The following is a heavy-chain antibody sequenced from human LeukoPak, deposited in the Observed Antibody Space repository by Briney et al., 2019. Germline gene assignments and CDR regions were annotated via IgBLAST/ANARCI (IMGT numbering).Heavy chain of an antibody. D-gene: IGHD6-19*01. CDR1: GGSISSSYYY. V-gene: IGHV4-39*01. CDR2: IYYSGNT. Sequence: SETLSLTCAVSGGSISSSYYYWGWIRQPPGRGLEWIGSIYYSGNTFYNPSLKSRVTISVDTSKNQFSLKLSSVTAADTAVYYCARHLTSGWFVPWFDPWGQGSLVTVSS. J-gene: IGHJ5*02. CDR3: ARHLTSGWFVPWFDP.